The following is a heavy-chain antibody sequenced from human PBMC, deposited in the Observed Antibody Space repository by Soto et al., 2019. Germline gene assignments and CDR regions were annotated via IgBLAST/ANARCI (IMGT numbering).Heavy chain of an antibody. J-gene: IGHJ4*02. V-gene: IGHV4-39*07. CDR1: GGSISSSSYY. Sequence: PSETLSLTCTVSGGSISSSSYYWGWIRQPPGKGLEWIGSIYHSGTTNYSPALKSRVAISIDQSKNQFSLRLNSVTAADTAVYFCARDPGYCTNGVCPIFDFWGQGIPVTVSS. CDR2: IYHSGTT. CDR3: ARDPGYCTNGVCPIFDF. D-gene: IGHD2-8*01.